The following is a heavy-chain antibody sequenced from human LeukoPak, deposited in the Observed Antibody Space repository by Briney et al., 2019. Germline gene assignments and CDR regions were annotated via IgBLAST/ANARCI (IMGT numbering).Heavy chain of an antibody. D-gene: IGHD3-3*01. CDR3: ARAYYDFWSGYSGAWYFDL. CDR1: GGSISSYY. Sequence: SETLSLTCTVSGGSISSYYWSWIRQPPGKGLEWIGYIYYSGSTNYNPSLKSRVTISVDTSKNQFSLKLSSVTAADTAVYYCARAYYDFWSGYSGAWYFDLWGRGTLVTVSS. CDR2: IYYSGST. J-gene: IGHJ2*01. V-gene: IGHV4-59*01.